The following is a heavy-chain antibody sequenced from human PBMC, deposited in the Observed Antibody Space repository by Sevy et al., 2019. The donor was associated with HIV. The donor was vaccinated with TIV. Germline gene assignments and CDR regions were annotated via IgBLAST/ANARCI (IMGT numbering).Heavy chain of an antibody. CDR3: ARAGQGYYDSSGYRDAFDI. J-gene: IGHJ3*02. V-gene: IGHV1-18*01. D-gene: IGHD3-22*01. CDR1: GYTFTSYG. Sequence: VSVKVSCKASGYTFTSYGISWVRQAPGQGLEWMGWISAYNGNTNYAQKLQGRVTMTTDTSTSTAYMELRSLRSDDTAVYYCARAGQGYYDSSGYRDAFDIWGQGTMVTVSS. CDR2: ISAYNGNT.